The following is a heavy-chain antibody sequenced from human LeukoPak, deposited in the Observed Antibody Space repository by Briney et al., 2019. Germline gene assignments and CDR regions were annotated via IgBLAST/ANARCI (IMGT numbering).Heavy chain of an antibody. CDR2: ISSNGGST. V-gene: IGHV3-64*01. J-gene: IGHJ4*02. Sequence: GGSLRLSCAASGFTFSSYAMHWVRQAPEKGLEYVPAISSNGGSTYYANSVKGRFTISRDNSKNTLYLQMGSLRAEDMAVYYCAGSNGSGSYYTYWGQGTLVTVSS. D-gene: IGHD3-10*01. CDR1: GFTFSSYA. CDR3: AGSNGSGSYYTY.